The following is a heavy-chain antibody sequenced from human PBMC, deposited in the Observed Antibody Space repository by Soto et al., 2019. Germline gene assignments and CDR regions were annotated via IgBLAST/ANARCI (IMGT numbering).Heavy chain of an antibody. CDR3: ASKGLEWLLSNSTHYYYYYGMDV. CDR1: GGTFSSYA. V-gene: IGHV1-69*13. Sequence: ASVKVSCKASGGTFSSYAISWVRQAPGQGLEWMGGIIPIFGTANYAQKFQGRVTITADESTSTAYMELSSLRSEDTAVYYCASKGLEWLLSNSTHYYYYYGMDVWGQGTTVTVS. J-gene: IGHJ6*02. CDR2: IIPIFGTA. D-gene: IGHD3-3*01.